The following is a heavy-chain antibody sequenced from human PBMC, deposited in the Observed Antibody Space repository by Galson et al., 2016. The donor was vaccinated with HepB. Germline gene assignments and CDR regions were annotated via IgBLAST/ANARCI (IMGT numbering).Heavy chain of an antibody. V-gene: IGHV5-51*01. CDR2: IHPADSDT. Sequence: QSGAEVKKPGESLKISCKGSGSSFTSYWIGWVRQMPGKGLEWMGIIHPADSDTRYSPSFEGQVTISTDKSSSTAYLQWSSLRAADPGRHYCAVGIVAPGRVFGMDVWGQGTTVTVSS. D-gene: IGHD6-13*01. CDR1: GSSFTSYW. CDR3: AVGIVAPGRVFGMDV. J-gene: IGHJ6*02.